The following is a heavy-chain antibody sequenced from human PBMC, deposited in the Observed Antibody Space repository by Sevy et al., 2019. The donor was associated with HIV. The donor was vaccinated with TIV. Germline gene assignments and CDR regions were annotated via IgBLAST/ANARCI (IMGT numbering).Heavy chain of an antibody. CDR3: ARDGDYDFWSGIGGYFDY. Sequence: GGSLRLSCAASGFTFSSYAMHWVRQAPGKGLEWVAVISYDGSNKYYADSVKDRFTISRDNSKNTLYLQMNSLRAEDTAVYYCARDGDYDFWSGIGGYFDYWGQGTLVTVSS. J-gene: IGHJ4*02. V-gene: IGHV3-30*04. CDR1: GFTFSSYA. CDR2: ISYDGSNK. D-gene: IGHD3-3*01.